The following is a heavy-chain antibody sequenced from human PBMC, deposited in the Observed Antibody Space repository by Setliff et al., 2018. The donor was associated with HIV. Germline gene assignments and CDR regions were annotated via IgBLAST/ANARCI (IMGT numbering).Heavy chain of an antibody. CDR3: ARELLRSWDGSANSYKPYYFDY. CDR1: GYAISSGYY. Sequence: PSETLSLTCAVSGYAISSGYYWGWIRRPPGNGLEWIGSIYASGSTYYNPSLKSRVTISVDTSKNQFSLKLSSVTAADTAVYYCARELLRSWDGSANSYKPYYFDYWGQGTLVTVSS. J-gene: IGHJ4*02. D-gene: IGHD3-10*01. V-gene: IGHV4-38-2*02. CDR2: IYASGST.